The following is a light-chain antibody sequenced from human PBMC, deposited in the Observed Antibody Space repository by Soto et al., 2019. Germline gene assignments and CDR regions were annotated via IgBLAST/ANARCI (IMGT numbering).Light chain of an antibody. CDR1: QSLLHSNGYNY. CDR2: LGS. V-gene: IGKV2-28*01. J-gene: IGKJ1*01. Sequence: DIVMTQSPLSLPVTPGEPASISCRSSQSLLHSNGYNYLDWYLQKPGQSPQLLIYLGSNRASGVPDRFSGSGAGTDFKLKISRVEAGDVGVYYCMQGLQVPRTFGQGTKGEIK. CDR3: MQGLQVPRT.